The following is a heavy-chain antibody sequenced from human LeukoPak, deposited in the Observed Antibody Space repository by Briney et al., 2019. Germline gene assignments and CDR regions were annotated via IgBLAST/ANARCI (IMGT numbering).Heavy chain of an antibody. CDR2: IKSKTDGGTT. J-gene: IGHJ4*02. CDR1: GFTFSNAW. V-gene: IGHV3-15*01. D-gene: IGHD2-21*01. Sequence: GGSLRLSCAASGFTFSNAWMSWVRQAPGKGLDWVCRIKSKTDGGTTDYAAPVKGRFTISRDDSKNTLYLQMNSLKTEDTAVYYCTTDRYSLYYFDYWGQGTLVTVSS. CDR3: TTDRYSLYYFDY.